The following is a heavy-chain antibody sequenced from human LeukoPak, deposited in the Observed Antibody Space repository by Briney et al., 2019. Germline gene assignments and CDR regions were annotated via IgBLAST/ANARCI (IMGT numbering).Heavy chain of an antibody. J-gene: IGHJ3*02. CDR3: ARGIMTVVTPGAFDI. CDR2: INPNNGGT. Sequence: ASVKVSCKASGYTFTGNYIHWVRQAPGQGLEWMGWINPNNGGTNYAQKFQGRVTMTRDTSISTAYMELSRLRSDDTAVYYCARGIMTVVTPGAFDIWGQGTMVTVSS. V-gene: IGHV1-2*02. CDR1: GYTFTGNY. D-gene: IGHD4-23*01.